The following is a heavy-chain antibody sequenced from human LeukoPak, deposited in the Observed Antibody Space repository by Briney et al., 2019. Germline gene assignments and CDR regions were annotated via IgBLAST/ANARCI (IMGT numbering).Heavy chain of an antibody. J-gene: IGHJ5*02. CDR2: INHSGST. Sequence: SETLSLTCAVYGGSFSGYYWSWIRQPPGKGLEWIGEINHSGSTNYNPSLKSRVTISVDTSKKQFSLQLSSVTAADPAVYYCARTDSSGWYSGPFASYNWFDPWGQGTLVTVSS. CDR3: ARTDSSGWYSGPFASYNWFDP. CDR1: GGSFSGYY. D-gene: IGHD6-19*01. V-gene: IGHV4-34*01.